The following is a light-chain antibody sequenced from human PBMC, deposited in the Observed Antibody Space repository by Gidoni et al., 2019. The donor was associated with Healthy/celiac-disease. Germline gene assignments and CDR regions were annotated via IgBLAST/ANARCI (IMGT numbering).Light chain of an antibody. Sequence: DIQMPQSPSSLSAPVGDRVTITCRASQSTSIYLNWYQQKPGKAPKLLIYAASSLQSGVPSTFSCSEARTVFTLTISSLQPEDFATYGCQQSYSTPGYTFGQGTKLEIK. CDR3: QQSYSTPGYT. CDR2: AAS. V-gene: IGKV1-39*01. J-gene: IGKJ2*01. CDR1: QSTSIY.